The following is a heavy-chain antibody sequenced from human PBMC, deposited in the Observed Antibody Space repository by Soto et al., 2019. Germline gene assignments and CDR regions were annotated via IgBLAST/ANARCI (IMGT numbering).Heavy chain of an antibody. D-gene: IGHD1-26*01. CDR3: ARDTLSGSYYANWFDP. CDR1: GYTFTSYG. V-gene: IGHV1-18*01. J-gene: IGHJ5*02. Sequence: QVQLVQSGAEVKKPGASVKVSRKASGYTFTSYGISWVRQAPGQGLEWMGWISAYNGNTNYAQKLQGIVTMTTDTSTSTAYMELRSLRSDDTSVYYCARDTLSGSYYANWFDPWGQETLVTVSS. CDR2: ISAYNGNT.